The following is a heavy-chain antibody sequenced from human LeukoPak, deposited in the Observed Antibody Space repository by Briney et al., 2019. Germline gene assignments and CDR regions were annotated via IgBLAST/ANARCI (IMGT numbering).Heavy chain of an antibody. CDR1: GFTFSSYG. V-gene: IGHV3-30*02. CDR2: IRYDGSNK. D-gene: IGHD2-2*02. J-gene: IGHJ5*02. CDR3: AREYCSTTNCYKGSLLFEP. Sequence: GGSLRLSCAASGFTFSSYGMHWVRQAPGKGLEWVAFIRYDGSNKYYADSVKGRFTISRDNSKNTLYLQMNSLRAEDTAVYYCAREYCSTTNCYKGSLLFEPWGQGTLVTVSS.